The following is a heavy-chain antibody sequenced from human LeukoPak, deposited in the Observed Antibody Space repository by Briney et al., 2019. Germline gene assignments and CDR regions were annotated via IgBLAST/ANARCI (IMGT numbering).Heavy chain of an antibody. CDR2: ITGNGDAA. J-gene: IGHJ4*02. CDR3: EKDLTAMTNFDS. V-gene: IGHV3-23*01. CDR1: GFIFTNYA. Sequence: GGSLRLSCAASGFIFTNYAMSWDRQAPGKGLEWVSTITGNGDAAYYADSVKGRFTISRDNSRNTLYLQMNSLRADDTAAYYCEKDLTAMTNFDSWGQGTLVTVSS. D-gene: IGHD5-18*01.